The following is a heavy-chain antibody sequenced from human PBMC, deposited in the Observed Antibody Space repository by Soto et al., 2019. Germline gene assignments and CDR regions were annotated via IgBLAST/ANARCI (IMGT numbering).Heavy chain of an antibody. CDR3: ARLDEYGGTRDYCDF. CDR1: GASMNRHA. Sequence: SDTLSVTYSVSGASMNRHASGWIRQPPGKGLEWIGYIYYSGSTNYSPSLKSRVTISVDTSKNQFSLKLNYVPAADSAVYYGARLDEYGGTRDYCDFGGQG. J-gene: IGHJ6*01. V-gene: IGHV4-59*11. D-gene: IGHD4-17*01. CDR2: IYYSGST.